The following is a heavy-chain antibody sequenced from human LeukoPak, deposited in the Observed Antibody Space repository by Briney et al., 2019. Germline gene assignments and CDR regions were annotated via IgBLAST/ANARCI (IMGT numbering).Heavy chain of an antibody. CDR2: ISYDGSNK. CDR1: GFTFSKHA. CDR3: ARTLIEYSVSSCYFDY. J-gene: IGHJ4*02. V-gene: IGHV3-30*04. D-gene: IGHD6-6*01. Sequence: GGSLRLSCAASGFTFSKHAMHWVRQAPGKGLEWVAVISYDGSNKYYADSVKGRFTISRDNSKNTLYPQMNSPTAEDTAVYYCARTLIEYSVSSCYFDYWGQGTLVTVSS.